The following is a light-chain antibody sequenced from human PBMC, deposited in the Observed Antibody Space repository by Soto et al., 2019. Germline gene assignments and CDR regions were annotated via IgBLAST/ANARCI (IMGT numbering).Light chain of an antibody. CDR2: GAS. CDR1: QSVSSN. V-gene: IGKV3-15*01. J-gene: IGKJ4*01. CDR3: QQYNKWPPLT. Sequence: EIVMTQSPATLSVSPGESATLSCRASQSVSSNLAWYQQRPGQAPRLLMHGASTRATGIPARFSGSGSGTEFTLTISSLQSEDFAVYYCQQYNKWPPLTFGGGTKVEIK.